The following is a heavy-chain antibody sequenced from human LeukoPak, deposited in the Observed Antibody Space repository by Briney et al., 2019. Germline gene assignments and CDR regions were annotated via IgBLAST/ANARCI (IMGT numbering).Heavy chain of an antibody. J-gene: IGHJ6*02. CDR3: ARISVLWYFYAMDV. CDR2: IYSGGST. Sequence: GGSLRLSCAASGFTVSSNYMSWVRQAPGKALEWVSVIYSGGSTNYADSVMGRFTISRDNSKNTLYLQMNSLRAEDTAVYYCARISVLWYFYAMDVWGQGTTVTVSS. V-gene: IGHV3-66*01. D-gene: IGHD3-10*01. CDR1: GFTVSSNY.